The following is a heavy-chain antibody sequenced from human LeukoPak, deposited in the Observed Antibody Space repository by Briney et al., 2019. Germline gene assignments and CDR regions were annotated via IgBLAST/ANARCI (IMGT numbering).Heavy chain of an antibody. CDR3: ARDSARPVGATGPAFDY. Sequence: ASVKVSCKASGYTFTSYGISWVRQAPGQGLEWMGWISAYNGNTNYAQKLQGRVTMTTDTSTSSAYMELRSLRSDDTAVYYCARDSARPVGATGPAFDYWGQGTLVTVSS. J-gene: IGHJ4*02. D-gene: IGHD1-26*01. CDR1: GYTFTSYG. CDR2: ISAYNGNT. V-gene: IGHV1-18*01.